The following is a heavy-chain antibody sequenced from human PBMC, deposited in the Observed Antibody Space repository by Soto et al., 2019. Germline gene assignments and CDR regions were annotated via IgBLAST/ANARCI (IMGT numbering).Heavy chain of an antibody. D-gene: IGHD6-13*01. Sequence: QVQLVQSGAEVKKPGASVKVSCKASGYTFSSYSIHWVRQVPGQRLERMGWINVGNGKTKYSQMFQGRVTITRDTSANTAHMELSSLTSEDTAIYYCAREHSSSWYEDYWGQGTLVTVSS. J-gene: IGHJ4*02. CDR2: INVGNGKT. V-gene: IGHV1-3*01. CDR1: GYTFSSYS. CDR3: AREHSSSWYEDY.